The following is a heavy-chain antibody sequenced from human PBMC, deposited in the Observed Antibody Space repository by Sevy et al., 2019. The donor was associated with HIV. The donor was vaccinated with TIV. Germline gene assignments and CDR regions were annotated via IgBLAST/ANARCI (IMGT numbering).Heavy chain of an antibody. CDR2: INHSGST. V-gene: IGHV4-34*01. Sequence: SETLSLTCAVYGGSFSGYYWSWIRQPPGKGLEWIGEINHSGSTNYNPSLKSRVTISVDTSKNQFSLKLRSVTASDTAVYYCAGGGGYSYGYYYYYYGMDVWGQGTTVTVSS. CDR1: GGSFSGYY. J-gene: IGHJ6*02. D-gene: IGHD5-18*01. CDR3: AGGGGYSYGYYYYYYGMDV.